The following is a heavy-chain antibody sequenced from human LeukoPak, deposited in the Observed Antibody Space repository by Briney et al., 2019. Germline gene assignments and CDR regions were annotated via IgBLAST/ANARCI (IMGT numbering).Heavy chain of an antibody. J-gene: IGHJ4*02. Sequence: SETLSLTCTVSGGSLSSYYWNWIRQPPGKGLEWIGYIYYSGSTNYNPSLKSRVTISVDTSKNQFSLKLNSVTAADTAVYYCARGLVGSPYYFDYWGQGTLVTVSS. CDR2: IYYSGST. CDR1: GGSLSSYY. D-gene: IGHD1-14*01. V-gene: IGHV4-59*01. CDR3: ARGLVGSPYYFDY.